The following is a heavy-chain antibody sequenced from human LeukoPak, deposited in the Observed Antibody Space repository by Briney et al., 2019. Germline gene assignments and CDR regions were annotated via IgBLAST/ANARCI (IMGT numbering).Heavy chain of an antibody. CDR1: GFTLSRYW. D-gene: IGHD3-10*02. CDR3: AELGITMIGGV. Sequence: HPGGSLRLSCAASGFTLSRYWMHWVRQAPGKGLVWVSRINSDGSSIRYADSVKGRFTISRDIAKNTLYLQMNSLRAEDTAVYYCAELGITMIGGVWGKGTTVTISS. V-gene: IGHV3-74*01. CDR2: INSDGSSI. J-gene: IGHJ6*04.